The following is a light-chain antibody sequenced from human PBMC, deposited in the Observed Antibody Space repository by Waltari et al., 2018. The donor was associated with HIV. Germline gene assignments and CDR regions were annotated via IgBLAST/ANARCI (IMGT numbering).Light chain of an antibody. Sequence: QSVLTHPPSASGAPGQRVTISCSGSTPNIGRSNVTWYQQFSRAAPKLLIYADAQRPSGVPDRFSGSKSGTSASLVISGLQSEDEADYYCSTWDERLNGVVFGGGTRLTVV. CDR1: TPNIGRSN. V-gene: IGLV1-44*01. CDR2: ADA. J-gene: IGLJ2*01. CDR3: STWDERLNGVV.